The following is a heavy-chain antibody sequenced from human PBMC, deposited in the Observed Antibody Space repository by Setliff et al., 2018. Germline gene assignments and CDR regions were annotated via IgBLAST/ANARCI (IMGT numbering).Heavy chain of an antibody. Sequence: PGESLKISCAASGFTFSTYRMNWVRQAPGKGLEWVSGISGGATRTYYVDSVKGRFTISRDNSKNTLYLQMNSLRADDTAVYYCAKDTTGRDAFDIWGQGTMVTVSS. V-gene: IGHV3-23*01. D-gene: IGHD1-1*01. CDR1: GFTFSTYR. J-gene: IGHJ3*02. CDR3: AKDTTGRDAFDI. CDR2: ISGGATRT.